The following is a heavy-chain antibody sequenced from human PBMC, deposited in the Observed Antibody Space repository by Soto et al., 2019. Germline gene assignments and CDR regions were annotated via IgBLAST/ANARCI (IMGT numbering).Heavy chain of an antibody. Sequence: QVQLQESGPGLVKPSDTLSLTCAVSGYSISSSNWWGWIRQPPGKGLEWIGYIYYSGTTYYNPSLKSRGTISVDTAKNQFSLRLTSVPAVDTAVYYCARREIQGPIDYWGQGTLVTVSS. CDR2: IYYSGTT. J-gene: IGHJ4*02. D-gene: IGHD1-26*01. CDR3: ARREIQGPIDY. V-gene: IGHV4-28*01. CDR1: GYSISSSNW.